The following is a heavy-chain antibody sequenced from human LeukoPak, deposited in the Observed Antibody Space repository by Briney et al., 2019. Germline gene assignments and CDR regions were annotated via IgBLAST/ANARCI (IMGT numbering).Heavy chain of an antibody. J-gene: IGHJ6*03. D-gene: IGHD2-2*02. CDR3: ASRSPAIEGYYYMDV. V-gene: IGHV4-39*01. Sequence: SETLSLTCTVSGGSTSSSSYYWGWIRQPPGKGLEWIGSIYYSGSTYYNPSLKSRVTISVDTSKNQFSLKLSSVTAADTAVYYCASRSPAIEGYYYMDVWGKGTTVTVSS. CDR2: IYYSGST. CDR1: GGSTSSSSYY.